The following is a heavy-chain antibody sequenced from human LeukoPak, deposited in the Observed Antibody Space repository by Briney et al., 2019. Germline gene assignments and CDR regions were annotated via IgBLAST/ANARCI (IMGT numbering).Heavy chain of an antibody. CDR3: ARQGADV. J-gene: IGHJ4*02. V-gene: IGHV3-7*01. CDR1: GFTLGSYT. CDR2: IKQDGSEK. Sequence: GGPLSFSLEPPGFTLGSYTINWVGQAPGKGLEWVAGIKQDGSEKYYVDSVKGRFTISRDNAQNSLYLQMNSLRAEDTAMYYCARQGADVWGQGSLVTVSS. D-gene: IGHD3-16*01.